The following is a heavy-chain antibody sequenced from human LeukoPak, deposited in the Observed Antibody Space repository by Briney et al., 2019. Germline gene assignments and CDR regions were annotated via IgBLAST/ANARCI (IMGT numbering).Heavy chain of an antibody. J-gene: IGHJ4*02. D-gene: IGHD3-10*01. Sequence: PSETLSLTCAVSGGSISSSNWWSWVRQPPGKGLEWIGEIYHSGSTNYNPSLKSRVTISVDKSKNQFSLKLSSVTAADTAVYYCATLLWFAHYYFDYWGQGTLVTVSS. CDR1: GGSISSSNW. V-gene: IGHV4-4*02. CDR2: IYHSGST. CDR3: ATLLWFAHYYFDY.